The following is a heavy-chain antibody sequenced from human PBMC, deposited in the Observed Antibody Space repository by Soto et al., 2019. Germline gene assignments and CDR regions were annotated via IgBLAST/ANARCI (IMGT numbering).Heavy chain of an antibody. CDR1: GFTFSDHG. J-gene: IGHJ6*02. D-gene: IGHD3-3*01. V-gene: IGHV3-30*18. CDR2: ISYDGSNK. Sequence: GGSLRLSCAASGFTFSDHGMHWVRQAPGKGLEWVAVISYDGSNKYYADSVKGRFTISRDNSKNTLYLQMNSLRAEDTAVYYCAKKWERFLEWLPTYYGMDVWGQGTTVTVSS. CDR3: AKKWERFLEWLPTYYGMDV.